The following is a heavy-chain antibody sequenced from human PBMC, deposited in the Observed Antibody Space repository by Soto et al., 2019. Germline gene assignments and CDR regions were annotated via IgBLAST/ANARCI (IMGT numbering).Heavy chain of an antibody. V-gene: IGHV3-23*01. CDR3: AKDATTTLRIAVAGTLQH. D-gene: IGHD6-19*01. CDR2: ISGSGGST. Sequence: PGGSLRLSCAASGFTFSSYAMSWVHQAPGKGLEWVSAISGSGGSTYYADSVKGRFTISRDNSKNTLYLQMNSLRAEDTAVYYCAKDATTTLRIAVAGTLQHWGQGTLVTVSS. J-gene: IGHJ1*01. CDR1: GFTFSSYA.